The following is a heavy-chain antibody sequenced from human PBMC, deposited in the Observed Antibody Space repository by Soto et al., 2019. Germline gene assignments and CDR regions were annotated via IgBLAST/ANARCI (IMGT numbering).Heavy chain of an antibody. J-gene: IGHJ4*02. CDR2: ISYDVVNK. CDR1: GLTFSLCA. V-gene: IGHV3-30-3*01. Sequence: QVQLVESGGGVIQPGGSLRLSCAASGLTFSLCAMNWVRQAPGKGLEWVAVISYDVVNKFYEDFVKGRFTTSRANSRNTLFLQINSLTSYDTAVYYCAKGDNTVDEYCGSDCYKDWGQGTLVTVFS. D-gene: IGHD2-21*02. CDR3: AKGDNTVDEYCGSDCYKD.